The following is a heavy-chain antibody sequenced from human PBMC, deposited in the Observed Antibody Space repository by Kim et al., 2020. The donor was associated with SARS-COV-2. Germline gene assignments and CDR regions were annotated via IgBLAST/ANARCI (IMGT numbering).Heavy chain of an antibody. CDR3: ARGGKVFDY. CDR2: IWYDGSNK. J-gene: IGHJ4*02. V-gene: IGHV3-33*01. D-gene: IGHD2-15*01. Sequence: GGSLRLSCAASGFTFSSYGMHWVRRAPGKGLEWVAVIWYDGSNKYYADSVKGRFTISRDNSKNTLYLQMNSLRAEDTAVYYCARGGKVFDYWGQGTLVTV. CDR1: GFTFSSYG.